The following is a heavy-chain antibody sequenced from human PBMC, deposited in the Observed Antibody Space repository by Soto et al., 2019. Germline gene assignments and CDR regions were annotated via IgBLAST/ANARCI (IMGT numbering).Heavy chain of an antibody. V-gene: IGHV3-23*01. J-gene: IGHJ4*02. CDR3: AKDSRQSYGSGSYYGISFDY. CDR2: ISGSGGST. D-gene: IGHD3-10*01. CDR1: GFTFSSYA. Sequence: GGSLRLSCAASGFTFSSYAMSWVRQAPGKGLEWVSAISGSGGSTNYADSVKGRFTISRDNSKNTLYLQMNSLRAEDTAVYYCAKDSRQSYGSGSYYGISFDYWGQGTLVTVSS.